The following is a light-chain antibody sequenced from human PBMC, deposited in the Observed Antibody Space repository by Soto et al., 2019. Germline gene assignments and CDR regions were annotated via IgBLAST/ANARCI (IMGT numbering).Light chain of an antibody. CDR1: QAISSW. CDR3: QPTNSFPLS. V-gene: IGKV1-12*01. Sequence: DIQMTQSPSSVSASVGDRVTITCRASQAISSWLAWYQQKPGKAPKLLIYAASSLQSGAPSRFSGSGSGTDFTLTISSLQPEDVANYYGQPTNSFPLSFGGGTMVEIK. J-gene: IGKJ4*01. CDR2: AAS.